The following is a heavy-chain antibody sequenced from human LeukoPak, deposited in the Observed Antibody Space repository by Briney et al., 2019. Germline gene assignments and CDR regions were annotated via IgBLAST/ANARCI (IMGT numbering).Heavy chain of an antibody. J-gene: IGHJ4*02. D-gene: IGHD5-18*01. CDR2: IKSKTDGGTT. CDR1: GFTFSKAC. V-gene: IGHV3-15*01. CDR3: TTGTWIQLWVPDY. Sequence: TGGSLRLSCAASGFTFSKACMSWVRQAPGKGLEWVGHIKSKTDGGTTDFAAPVKGRFSISRDDSKNTLFLQMNSLKAEDTAVYYCTTGTWIQLWVPDYWAREPWSPSPQ.